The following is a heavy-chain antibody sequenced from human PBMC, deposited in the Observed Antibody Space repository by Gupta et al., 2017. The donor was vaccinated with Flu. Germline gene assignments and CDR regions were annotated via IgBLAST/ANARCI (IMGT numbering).Heavy chain of an antibody. V-gene: IGHV1-18*01. CDR3: AKLRWLQSRDFDY. D-gene: IGHD4-4*01. CDR2: ISPYNGDT. J-gene: IGHJ4*02. Sequence: QVQLVQSGAEVKKPGASVKVSFMASGYTFTRFGISWVRQAPGQGLEWMGWISPYNGDTDSAQKFQGRVTMTTDTSTSTAYMELTSLTSDDTAVYYCAKLRWLQSRDFDYWGQGTLVTVSS. CDR1: GYTFTRFG.